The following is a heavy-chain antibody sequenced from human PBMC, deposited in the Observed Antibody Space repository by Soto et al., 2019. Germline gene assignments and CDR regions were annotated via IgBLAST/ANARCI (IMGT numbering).Heavy chain of an antibody. CDR2: ISSSSSTI. D-gene: IGHD5-18*01. CDR1: GFTLSSYS. J-gene: IGHJ6*02. CDR3: ARDRAMDYYYYGMDV. Sequence: GGSLRLSCASSGFTLSSYSMNWVRTAPGKGLEWVSYISSSSSTIYYADSVKGRFTISRDNAKNSLYLQMNSLRDEDTAVYYCARDRAMDYYYYGMDVWGQGTKVTVSS. V-gene: IGHV3-48*02.